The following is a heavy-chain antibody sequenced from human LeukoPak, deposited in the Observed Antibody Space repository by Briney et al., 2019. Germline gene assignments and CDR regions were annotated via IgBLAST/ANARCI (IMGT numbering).Heavy chain of an antibody. Sequence: GGSLRLSCAASGFTFSSYAMNWVRQAPGKGLECVSAISGSGGSTYYADSVKCRFTISRDNSKNTLYLQMNGLRAEDTSVYYCAKEVAVTGIYYFDYWGQGTLVTVSS. CDR1: GFTFSSYA. CDR3: AKEVAVTGIYYFDY. CDR2: ISGSGGST. D-gene: IGHD6-19*01. J-gene: IGHJ4*02. V-gene: IGHV3-23*01.